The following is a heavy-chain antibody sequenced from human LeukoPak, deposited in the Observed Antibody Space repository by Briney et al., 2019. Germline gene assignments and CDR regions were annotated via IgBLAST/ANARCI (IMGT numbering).Heavy chain of an antibody. CDR1: GYTFTNYD. CDR2: MNPNSGAT. V-gene: IGHV1-8*01. CDR3: ARWLVRGSRSSYFDY. Sequence: GASVRVSCEASGYTFTNYDFNWVRQATGQGLEWMGWMNPNSGATGYAQKFQGRVTMTRDTSINTAYMELSSLRSQDTAVYYCARWLVRGSRSSYFDYWGQGTLVTVSS. D-gene: IGHD6-6*01. J-gene: IGHJ4*02.